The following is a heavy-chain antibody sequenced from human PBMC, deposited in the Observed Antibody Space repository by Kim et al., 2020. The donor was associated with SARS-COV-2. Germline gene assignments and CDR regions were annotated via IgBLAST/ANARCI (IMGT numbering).Heavy chain of an antibody. CDR1: GFTFSGSA. CDR2: IRSKANSYAT. Sequence: GGSLRLSCAASGFTFSGSAMHWVRQASGKGLEWVGRIRSKANSYATAYAASVKGRFTISRDDSKNTAYLQMNSLKTEDTAVYYCTRQDASDYYYYYGMDVWGQGTTVTVSS. CDR3: TRQDASDYYYYYGMDV. V-gene: IGHV3-73*01. J-gene: IGHJ6*02.